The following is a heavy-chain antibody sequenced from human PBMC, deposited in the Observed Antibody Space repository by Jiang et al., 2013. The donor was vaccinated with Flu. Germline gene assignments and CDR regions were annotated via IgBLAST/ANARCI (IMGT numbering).Heavy chain of an antibody. D-gene: IGHD3-10*01. J-gene: IGHJ5*02. CDR1: GYTFTNYG. Sequence: SVKVSCKASGYTFTNYGISWVRQAPGQGLEWMGWINPNNGGTTYAEKFQGRVTMTRDTSSTTAYIELSSLRSDDTAVYYCARDYYGFGSLTRDPWGQGTLVTVSS. V-gene: IGHV1-2*02. CDR2: INPNNGGT. CDR3: ARDYYGFGSLTRDP.